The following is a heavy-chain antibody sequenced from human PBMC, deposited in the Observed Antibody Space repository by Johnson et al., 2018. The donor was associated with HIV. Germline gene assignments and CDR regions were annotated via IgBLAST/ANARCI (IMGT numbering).Heavy chain of an antibody. J-gene: IGHJ3*01. CDR3: ARDDLSPFGGVNDAFDV. CDR1: GFTFSSYA. CDR2: ISGSGGST. D-gene: IGHD3-16*01. Sequence: VQLVESGGGLVQPGGSLRLSCAASGFTFSSYAMSWVRQAPGKGLEWVSAISGSGGSTYYADSVKGRFTISRDNSKNTLYLQMNSLRAEDTAVYYCARDDLSPFGGVNDAFDVWGQGTMVTVSS. V-gene: IGHV3-23*04.